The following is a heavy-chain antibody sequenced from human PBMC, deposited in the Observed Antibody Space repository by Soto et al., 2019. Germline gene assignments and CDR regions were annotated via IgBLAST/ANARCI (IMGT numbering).Heavy chain of an antibody. CDR2: ISYDGSDK. Sequence: PGGSLRLSCAASGFTFSSYGMHWVRQAPGKGLEWVAVISYDGSDKYYADSVKGRFTISRDNSKNTLYLQMNNLRAEDTAVYYCAKDVYGSGSYSAFDIWGQGXMVTVSS. J-gene: IGHJ3*02. CDR1: GFTFSSYG. D-gene: IGHD3-10*01. V-gene: IGHV3-30*18. CDR3: AKDVYGSGSYSAFDI.